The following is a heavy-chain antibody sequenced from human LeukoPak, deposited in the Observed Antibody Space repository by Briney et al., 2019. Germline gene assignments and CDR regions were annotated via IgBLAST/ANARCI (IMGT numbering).Heavy chain of an antibody. V-gene: IGHV3-30*02. D-gene: IGHD3-3*01. Sequence: GGSLRLSCAASGFTFSSYGMHWVRQAPGKGLEWVAFIRYDGSNKYYADSVKGRFTISRDNAKNTLYLQMNSLRAEDTAVYYCASIAGYDFWSGYYYEYFQHWGQGTLVTVSS. CDR1: GFTFSSYG. CDR2: IRYDGSNK. J-gene: IGHJ1*01. CDR3: ASIAGYDFWSGYYYEYFQH.